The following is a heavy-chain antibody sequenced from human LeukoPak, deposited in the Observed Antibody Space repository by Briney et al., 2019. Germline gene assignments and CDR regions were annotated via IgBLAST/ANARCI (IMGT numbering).Heavy chain of an antibody. Sequence: SVKVSCKASGGTFSSYAISWVRQAPGQGLEWMRRIIPIFGTANYAQKFQGRVTVTTDESTSTAYMELSSLRSEDTAVYYCARPRIARPSHYCFDYWGQGTLVTVSS. J-gene: IGHJ4*02. V-gene: IGHV1-69*05. CDR2: IIPIFGTA. CDR1: GGTFSSYA. D-gene: IGHD3-16*02. CDR3: ARPRIARPSHYCFDY.